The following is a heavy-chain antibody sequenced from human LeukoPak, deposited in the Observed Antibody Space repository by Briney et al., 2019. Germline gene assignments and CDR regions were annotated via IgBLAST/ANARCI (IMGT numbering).Heavy chain of an antibody. CDR3: ARAPTGGSYFDY. Sequence: GGSLRLSCAASGFTFSRYRMHWVRQAPGQGLVWVSRINSDGSITTYADSVKGRFTISRDNAKNTLYLQLNSLRAEDTAVYYCARAPTGGSYFDYWGQGSLVTVSS. V-gene: IGHV3-74*01. CDR2: INSDGSIT. D-gene: IGHD1-26*01. CDR1: GFTFSRYR. J-gene: IGHJ4*02.